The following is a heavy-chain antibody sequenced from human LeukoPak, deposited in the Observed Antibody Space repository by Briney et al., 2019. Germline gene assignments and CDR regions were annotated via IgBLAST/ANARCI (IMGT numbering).Heavy chain of an antibody. J-gene: IGHJ6*03. D-gene: IGHD6-13*01. Sequence: GASVKVSCKASGYTFTSYGISWVRQAPGQGLEWMGWISAYNGNTNYAQKLQGRVTMTTDTSTSTAYMELRSLRSDDTAVYYCARVGLGNRLDSSSWYAQVGLGYYYYYMDVWGKGTRSPSP. CDR1: GYTFTSYG. V-gene: IGHV1-18*01. CDR3: ARVGLGNRLDSSSWYAQVGLGYYYYYMDV. CDR2: ISAYNGNT.